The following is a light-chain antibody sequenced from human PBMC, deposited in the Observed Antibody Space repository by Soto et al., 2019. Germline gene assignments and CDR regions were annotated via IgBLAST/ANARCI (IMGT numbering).Light chain of an antibody. CDR2: EVT. CDR1: SSDVGAYNY. Sequence: QSVLTQSPSASGSPGQSVTISCTGTSSDVGAYNYVSWYQQYPGKAPKLMIYEVTKRPSGVPDRFSGSKSGNTASLTVSGLQAEDEADYYCSSYTGSNNVVVFGGGTKVTVL. V-gene: IGLV2-8*01. CDR3: SSYTGSNNVVV. J-gene: IGLJ2*01.